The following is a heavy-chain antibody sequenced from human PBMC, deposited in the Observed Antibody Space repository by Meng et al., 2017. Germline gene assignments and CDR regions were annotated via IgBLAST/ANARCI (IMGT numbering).Heavy chain of an antibody. V-gene: IGHV1-2*06. J-gene: IGHJ4*02. CDR3: ARDEDISAAGKLFGDY. D-gene: IGHD6-13*01. CDR1: GYTFTGYY. Sequence: QVQLVKSGAEVKKPGASVKVSCKASGYTFTGYYMHWVRQAPGQVLEWMGRLDPKSGDTHYAQKFQGRVSMTGDTSIGTAYMELRGLRSDDTAVYFCARDEDISAAGKLFGDYWGQGTLVTVSS. CDR2: LDPKSGDT.